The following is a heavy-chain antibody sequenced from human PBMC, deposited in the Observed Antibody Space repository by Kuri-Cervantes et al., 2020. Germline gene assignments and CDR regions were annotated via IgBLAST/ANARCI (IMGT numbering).Heavy chain of an antibody. J-gene: IGHJ4*02. Sequence: SETLSLTCAVSGGSINSSNWWTWVRQPPGKGLEWIGEIYHSGSPNYNPSLKSRVTISVDKSQNQFSLKMTSVTAADTAVYYCARCDDLLTGNEYYFDYWGQGTLVTVSS. V-gene: IGHV4-4*02. CDR3: ARCDDLLTGNEYYFDY. CDR1: GGSINSSNW. CDR2: IYHSGSP. D-gene: IGHD3-9*01.